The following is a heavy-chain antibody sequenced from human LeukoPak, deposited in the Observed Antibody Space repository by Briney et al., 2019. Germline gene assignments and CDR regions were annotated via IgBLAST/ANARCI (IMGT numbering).Heavy chain of an antibody. CDR2: ISGSGDST. Sequence: GESLKISCAASGFTFSSYAMSWVRQAPGKGLEWVSAISGSGDSTYYADSVKGRFTISRDNSKNTLYLQMNSLRAEDTAVYYCAIMTTVTTGYYFDYWGQGTLVTVSS. J-gene: IGHJ4*02. V-gene: IGHV3-23*01. CDR1: GFTFSSYA. D-gene: IGHD4-17*01. CDR3: AIMTTVTTGYYFDY.